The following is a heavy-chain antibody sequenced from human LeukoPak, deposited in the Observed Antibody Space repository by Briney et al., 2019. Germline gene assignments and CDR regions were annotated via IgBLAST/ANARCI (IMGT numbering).Heavy chain of an antibody. D-gene: IGHD3-3*01. CDR2: ISSSGSTI. CDR3: ARGGLCYDFWGNYHYYMDV. V-gene: IGHV3-48*03. J-gene: IGHJ6*03. CDR1: GFTFSSYE. Sequence: AGGSLRLSCAASGFTFSSYEMNWVRQAPGKGLEWVSYISSSGSTIYYADSVKGRFTISRDNAKNSLYLQMNSLRAEDTAVYYCARGGLCYDFWGNYHYYMDVWGKGTTVTVSS.